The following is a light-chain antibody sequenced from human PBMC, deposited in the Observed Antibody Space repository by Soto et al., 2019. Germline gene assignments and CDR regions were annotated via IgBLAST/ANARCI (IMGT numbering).Light chain of an antibody. V-gene: IGKV3-15*01. CDR2: GAS. Sequence: ETVLTQSPATLSVSPGARATLSCRASRSVSRDLAWYQQKPGQVPRLLIYGASTRASGIPARFSGSGSGTDFTLTISRLEPEDFAVYYCQQYGNSPITFGQGTRLEIK. J-gene: IGKJ5*01. CDR3: QQYGNSPIT. CDR1: RSVSRD.